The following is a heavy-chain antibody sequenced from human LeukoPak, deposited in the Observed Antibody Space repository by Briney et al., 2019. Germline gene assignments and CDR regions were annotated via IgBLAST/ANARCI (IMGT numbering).Heavy chain of an antibody. CDR1: GASISSYY. Sequence: SETLSLTCTVSGASISSYYWSWIRQPPGKGLEWIGKIHYSGSTNYNPSLKSRVTISVDTSKNQFSLKLSSVTAADTAVYYCARRASSGWSINWFDPWGQGTLITVSS. CDR3: ARRASSGWSINWFDP. J-gene: IGHJ5*02. V-gene: IGHV4-59*08. D-gene: IGHD6-19*01. CDR2: IHYSGST.